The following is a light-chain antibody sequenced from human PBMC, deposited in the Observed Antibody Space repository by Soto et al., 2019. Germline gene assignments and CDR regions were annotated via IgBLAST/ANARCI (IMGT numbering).Light chain of an antibody. CDR3: QQYDNWPPWT. J-gene: IGKJ1*01. CDR2: GAS. CDR1: QSVSSN. Sequence: EIVMTQSPATLSVSPGERATLSCWASQSVSSNLAWYQQRPGQAPRLLIYGASTRANGIPARFSGSGSGTEFTLTISSLQSEDFAVYHCQQYDNWPPWTFGQGTKVEIK. V-gene: IGKV3-15*01.